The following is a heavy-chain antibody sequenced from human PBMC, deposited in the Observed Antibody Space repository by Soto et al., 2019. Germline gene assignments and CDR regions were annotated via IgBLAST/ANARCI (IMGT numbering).Heavy chain of an antibody. CDR3: AKDPTSSFYTNAWSPF. J-gene: IGHJ4*02. CDR2: ITGASYNI. CDR1: GFTFHTYA. Sequence: GGSLRLSCVASGFTFHTYAMSWVRQAPGKGLEWVASITGASYNIFYADSVKGRFTISRDNSKNTLYLQMNSLRPEDTAVYYCAKDPTSSFYTNAWSPFWGQGTPVTVSS. D-gene: IGHD2-2*01. V-gene: IGHV3-23*01.